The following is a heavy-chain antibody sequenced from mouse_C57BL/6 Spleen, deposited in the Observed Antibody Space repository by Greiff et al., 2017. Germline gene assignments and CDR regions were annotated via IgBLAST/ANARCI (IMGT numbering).Heavy chain of an antibody. V-gene: IGHV1-69*01. Sequence: QVQLKQSGAELVMPGASVKLSCKASGYTFTSYWMHWVKQRPGQGLEWIGEIDPSASYTNYNQKFKGKSTLTVDKSSSTAYMQLSSLTSEDSAVYYGAWTAQAPGYAMDYWGQGTSVPVSS. J-gene: IGHJ4*01. CDR3: AWTAQAPGYAMDY. CDR1: GYTFTSYW. D-gene: IGHD3-2*02. CDR2: IDPSASYT.